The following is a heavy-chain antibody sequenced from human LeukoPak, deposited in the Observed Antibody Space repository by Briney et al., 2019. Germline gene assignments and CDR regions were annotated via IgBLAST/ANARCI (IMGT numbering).Heavy chain of an antibody. V-gene: IGHV5-51*01. J-gene: IGHJ4*02. CDR2: IYPGDSDT. Sequence: GESLKISCKGSGYSFTSYWIGWVRQMPGKGLEWMGIIYPGDSDTRYSPSFQGQVTISADKSISTAYLQWSSLKASDTAMYYCARQARTGGDAGYFDYWGQGTLVTVSS. D-gene: IGHD2-21*02. CDR3: ARQARTGGDAGYFDY. CDR1: GYSFTSYW.